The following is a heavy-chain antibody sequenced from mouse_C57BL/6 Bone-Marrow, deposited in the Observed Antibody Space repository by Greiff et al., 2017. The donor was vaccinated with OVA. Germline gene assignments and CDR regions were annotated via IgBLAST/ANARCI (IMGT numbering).Heavy chain of an antibody. CDR1: GFTFSSYG. J-gene: IGHJ4*01. CDR2: ISSGGSYT. Sequence: DVMLVESGGDLVKPGGSLKLSCAASGFTFSSYGMSWVRQTPDKRLEWVATISSGGSYTYYPDSVKGRFTISRDNAKNPLYLQMSSLKSEDTAMYYCARLAYYSNPYYAMDYWGQGTSVTVSS. D-gene: IGHD2-5*01. CDR3: ARLAYYSNPYYAMDY. V-gene: IGHV5-6*02.